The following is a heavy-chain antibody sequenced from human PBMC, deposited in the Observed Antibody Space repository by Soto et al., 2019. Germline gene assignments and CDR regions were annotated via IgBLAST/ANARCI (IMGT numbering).Heavy chain of an antibody. J-gene: IGHJ5*02. CDR2: ISSSGSTI. CDR1: GFTFRSYV. V-gene: IGHV3-48*03. Sequence: GGSLRLSCAASGFTFRSYVMTWVRQAPGMGLEWIAFISSSGSTITYADSAKGRFTISRENAKNSVYLQMNSLRDEDTALYYCAKLPLLRVVDNWFAAWGQGTQVTVSS. CDR3: AKLPLLRVVDNWFAA. D-gene: IGHD2-21*01.